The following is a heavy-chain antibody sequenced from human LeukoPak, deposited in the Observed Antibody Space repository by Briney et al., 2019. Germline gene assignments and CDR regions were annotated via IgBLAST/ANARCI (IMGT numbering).Heavy chain of an antibody. V-gene: IGHV3-30*02. J-gene: IGHJ5*02. CDR1: GFIFLSYG. Sequence: GGSLRLSCEASGFIFLSYGMHWVRQAPGKGLEWVAFIRYDGSTAFYADSVKGRLSISRDNSKNTLYLRLNSLRPEDTDLYFCSRGIHGYSGHDAPLDPWGQGTLVTVSP. CDR2: IRYDGSTA. CDR3: SRGIHGYSGHDAPLDP. D-gene: IGHD5-12*01.